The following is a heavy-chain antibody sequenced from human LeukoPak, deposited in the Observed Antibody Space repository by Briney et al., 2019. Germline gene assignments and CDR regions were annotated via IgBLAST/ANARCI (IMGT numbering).Heavy chain of an antibody. CDR1: GFIFSSYS. D-gene: IGHD6-13*01. CDR3: AKAASSSWPSYYYGMDV. J-gene: IGHJ6*02. CDR2: ITGSGGNT. Sequence: GGSLRLSCAASGFIFSSYSMSWVRQAPGKGLEWVSVITGSGGNTYYADSVKGRFTISKDNSKNTVYLQMSSLRVDDTAVYYCAKAASSSWPSYYYGMDVWGQGTTVTVSS. V-gene: IGHV3-23*01.